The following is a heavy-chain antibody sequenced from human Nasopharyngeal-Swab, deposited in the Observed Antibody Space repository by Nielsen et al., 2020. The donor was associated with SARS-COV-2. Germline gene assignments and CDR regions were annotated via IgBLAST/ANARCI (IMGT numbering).Heavy chain of an antibody. CDR2: IYYSGST. J-gene: IGHJ6*03. D-gene: IGHD3-10*01. V-gene: IGHV4-31*03. Sequence: LRLSCTVSGGSISSGGYYWSWIRQHPGKGLGWIGYIYYSGSTYYNPSLKSRVTISVDTSKNQFSLKLSSVTAADTAVYYCARERELWFGADYYYYYYMDVWGKGTTVTVSS. CDR3: ARERELWFGADYYYYYYMDV. CDR1: GGSISSGGYY.